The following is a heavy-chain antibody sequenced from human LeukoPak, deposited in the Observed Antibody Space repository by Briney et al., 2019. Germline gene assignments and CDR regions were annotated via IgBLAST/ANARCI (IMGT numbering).Heavy chain of an antibody. J-gene: IGHJ5*02. V-gene: IGHV4-34*01. CDR1: GGSFSGYY. D-gene: IGHD3-10*01. CDR3: ARRGYGSGSYYQGA. CDR2: INRSGST. Sequence: SETLSLTCAVYGGSFSGYYWSWIRQPPGKGLEWIGEINRSGSTNYNPSLKSRVTISVDTSKNQFSLKLSSVTAADTAVYYCARRGYGSGSYYQGAWGQGTLVTVSS.